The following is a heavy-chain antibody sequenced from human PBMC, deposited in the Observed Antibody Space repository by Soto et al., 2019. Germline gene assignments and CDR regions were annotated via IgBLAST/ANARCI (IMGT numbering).Heavy chain of an antibody. V-gene: IGHV4-31*03. J-gene: IGHJ6*02. D-gene: IGHD5-18*01. CDR3: ARDGADTAMVTVHGMDV. CDR2: IYYSGST. CDR1: GGSISSGGYY. Sequence: KSSETLSLTCTVSGGSISSGGYYWSWIRQHPGKGLEWIGYIYYSGSTYYNPSLKSRVTISVDTSKNQFSLKLSSVTAADTAVYYCARDGADTAMVTVHGMDVWGQGTTVTVSS.